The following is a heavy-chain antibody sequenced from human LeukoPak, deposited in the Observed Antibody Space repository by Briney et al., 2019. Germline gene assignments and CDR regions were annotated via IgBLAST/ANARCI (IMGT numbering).Heavy chain of an antibody. J-gene: IGHJ4*02. CDR2: ISSSGSTI. D-gene: IGHD6-13*01. V-gene: IGHV3-48*03. CDR3: ARDAIGFSWFLFDY. CDR1: GFTFSSYE. Sequence: GGSLRLSCAASGFTFSSYEMNWVRQAPGKGLEWVSYISSSGSTIYYADSVKGRFTISRDNAKNSLYLQMSSLRAEDTAVYYCARDAIGFSWFLFDYWGQGTLVTVSS.